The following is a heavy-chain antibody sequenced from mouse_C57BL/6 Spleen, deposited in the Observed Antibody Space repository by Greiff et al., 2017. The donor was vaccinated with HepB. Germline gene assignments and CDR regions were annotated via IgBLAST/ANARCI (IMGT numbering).Heavy chain of an antibody. J-gene: IGHJ3*01. D-gene: IGHD2-4*01. V-gene: IGHV1-47*01. CDR3: LIYYDYDGFAY. CDR2: FHPYNDDT. Sequence: QVQLKESGAELVKPGASVKMSCKASGYTFTTYPIEWMKQNHGKSLEWIGNFHPYNDDTKYNEKFKGKATLTVAKSSSTVYLELSRLTSDDSAVYYCLIYYDYDGFAYWGQGTLVTVSA. CDR1: GYTFTTYP.